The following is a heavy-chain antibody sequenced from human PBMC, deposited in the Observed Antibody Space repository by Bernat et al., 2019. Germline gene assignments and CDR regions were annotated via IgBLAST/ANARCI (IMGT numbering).Heavy chain of an antibody. CDR1: GFTFNTFG. V-gene: IGHV3-33*01. D-gene: IGHD2-2*01. Sequence: QVQLVESGGGVVQPGRPLRLSCAASGFTFNTFGMHWVRQAPGTGLEWLAVIWYDGSKTLYADSVKGRFTISRDTSRSSVSLQMSSLRVEDTAVYYCVRGRGCSTTSCGGKFDYWGQGTLVTVSS. CDR3: VRGRGCSTTSCGGKFDY. CDR2: IWYDGSKT. J-gene: IGHJ4*02.